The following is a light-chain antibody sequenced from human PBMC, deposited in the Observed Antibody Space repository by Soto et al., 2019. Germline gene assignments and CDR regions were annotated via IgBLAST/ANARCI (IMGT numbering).Light chain of an antibody. Sequence: DIQMTQSPSSLSASVGDRVTITCRASQSISSYLNWYQQKPGKAPKLLIYAASSSQSGVPSRFSGSGSGTDFTLTISSLQPEDSATYYCQQSYSTPPTFGGGTKLEI. J-gene: IGKJ4*01. V-gene: IGKV1-39*01. CDR3: QQSYSTPPT. CDR2: AAS. CDR1: QSISSY.